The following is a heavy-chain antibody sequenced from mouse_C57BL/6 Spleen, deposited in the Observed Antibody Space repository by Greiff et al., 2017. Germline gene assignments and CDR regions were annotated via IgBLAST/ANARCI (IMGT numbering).Heavy chain of an antibody. CDR3: AREGAGDYAMDY. Sequence: EVQVVESGGGLVKPGGSLKLSCAASGFTFSSYAMSWVRQTPEKRLEWVATISDGGSYTYYPDNVKGRFTISRDNAKNNLYLQMSHLKSEDTAMYYCAREGAGDYAMDYWGQGTSVTVSS. CDR2: ISDGGSYT. CDR1: GFTFSSYA. V-gene: IGHV5-4*01. J-gene: IGHJ4*01.